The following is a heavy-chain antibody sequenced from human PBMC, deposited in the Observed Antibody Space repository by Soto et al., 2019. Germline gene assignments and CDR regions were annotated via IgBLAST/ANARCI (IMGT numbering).Heavy chain of an antibody. J-gene: IGHJ4*02. V-gene: IGHV1-8*01. D-gene: IGHD3-10*01. CDR3: AKVSRKGSAIDFDY. CDR1: GYTFSNYD. Sequence: QVQLVQSGAELKKPGASVKVSCKASGYTFSNYDMNWVRQATGQGPEWIGWVNPNNGDTGYAQKFQGRVTLTTYISTTTAFTELTSLRSEDTAIYYCAKVSRKGSAIDFDYWGQGTMITVSS. CDR2: VNPNNGDT.